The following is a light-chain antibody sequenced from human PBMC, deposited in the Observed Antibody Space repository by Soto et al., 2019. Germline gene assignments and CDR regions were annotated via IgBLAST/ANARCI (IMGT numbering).Light chain of an antibody. Sequence: EVVMTQSPATLSVSPGERATLSCRASQSVNSNLAWYQQKPGQPPRLLIYGASTRAADIPTRFSGSGSGTDFTLTISSLQSEDFAVYYCQQYDKWPLYTFGQGTKLEI. CDR3: QQYDKWPLYT. CDR2: GAS. J-gene: IGKJ2*01. V-gene: IGKV3D-15*01. CDR1: QSVNSN.